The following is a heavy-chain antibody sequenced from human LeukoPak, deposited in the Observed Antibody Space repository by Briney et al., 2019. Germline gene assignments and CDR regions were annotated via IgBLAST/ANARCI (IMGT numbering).Heavy chain of an antibody. D-gene: IGHD5-18*01. V-gene: IGHV3-23*01. Sequence: GGSLRLSCAASGFTFSSYAMSWVRQAPGEGLEWVSAISGSGGSTYYADSVKGRFTISRDNSKNTLYLQMNSLRAEDTAVYYCAKDIQRVQLWTLFDYWGQGTLVTVSS. CDR3: AKDIQRVQLWTLFDY. CDR1: GFTFSSYA. CDR2: ISGSGGST. J-gene: IGHJ4*02.